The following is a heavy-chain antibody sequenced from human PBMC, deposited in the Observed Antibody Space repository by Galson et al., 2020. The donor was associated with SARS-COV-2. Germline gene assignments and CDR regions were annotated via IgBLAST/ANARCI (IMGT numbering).Heavy chain of an antibody. Sequence: RQEASVKVSCKASGYTFTDYYIHWVRQAPGQGLEWMGWVNPNSGGTNYAQKFQGRVTMTRDTSISTAYMELSRLRSDDTAVYYCARLRYHDILTGYIVDVWGQGTMVTVSS. CDR3: ARLRYHDILTGYIVDV. J-gene: IGHJ6*02. V-gene: IGHV1-2*02. CDR2: VNPNSGGT. CDR1: GYTFTDYY. D-gene: IGHD3-9*01.